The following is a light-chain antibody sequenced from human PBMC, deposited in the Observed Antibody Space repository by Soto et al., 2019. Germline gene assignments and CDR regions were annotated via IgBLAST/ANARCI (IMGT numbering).Light chain of an antibody. V-gene: IGKV1-39*01. CDR1: QSINTY. Sequence: DIQMTQSPSSLSASVGDRVTISCRVSQSINTYLNWYQQKPGKAPKLLIYAASSLHGGVPSRFSGSGVGTNFTLTVSSLQPEDFATYYCQQSYSSPDTFGQGTTLEIK. J-gene: IGKJ2*01. CDR3: QQSYSSPDT. CDR2: AAS.